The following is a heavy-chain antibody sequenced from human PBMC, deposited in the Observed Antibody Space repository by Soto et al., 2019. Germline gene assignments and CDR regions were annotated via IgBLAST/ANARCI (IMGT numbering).Heavy chain of an antibody. V-gene: IGHV1-46*01. CDR2: INPIGGST. D-gene: IGHD2-2*01. CDR1: GYTFTTYY. Sequence: QVHLVQSGAEVKRPGASVKISCRTSGYTFTTYYIHWVRQAPGQGLEWMGIINPIGGSTTYPQKFQERVTMTRDTPTSTVYLDLGSLSSEDTAVYYCARGHTAADHWGQGTLVTVSS. CDR3: ARGHTAADH. J-gene: IGHJ4*02.